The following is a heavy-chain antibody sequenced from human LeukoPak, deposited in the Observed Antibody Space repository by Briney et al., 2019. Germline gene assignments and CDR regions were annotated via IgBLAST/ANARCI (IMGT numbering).Heavy chain of an antibody. Sequence: GESLTISCKVSGDSFTSHWISWVREMPGKGLEWMGRIDPSDSYTNYSPSFQGHVTISDDKSINTAYLQWSSLKASGTAMYYCARHYSNDAMDVWGQGTTVTVSS. CDR3: ARHYSNDAMDV. J-gene: IGHJ6*02. CDR1: GDSFTSHW. D-gene: IGHD4-11*01. V-gene: IGHV5-10-1*01. CDR2: IDPSDSYT.